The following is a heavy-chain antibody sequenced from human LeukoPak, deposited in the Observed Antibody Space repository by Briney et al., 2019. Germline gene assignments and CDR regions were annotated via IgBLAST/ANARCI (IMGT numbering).Heavy chain of an antibody. D-gene: IGHD3-10*01. CDR1: GFTFSSYS. Sequence: GGSLRLSCAASGFTFSSYSMNWVRQAPGKGLEWVSSISSSSSYIYYADSVKGRFTISRDNAKNSLYLEMNSLRAEDTAVYYCVRDGSGSYYNPEDYWGQGTLVTVSS. V-gene: IGHV3-21*01. J-gene: IGHJ4*02. CDR3: VRDGSGSYYNPEDY. CDR2: ISSSSSYI.